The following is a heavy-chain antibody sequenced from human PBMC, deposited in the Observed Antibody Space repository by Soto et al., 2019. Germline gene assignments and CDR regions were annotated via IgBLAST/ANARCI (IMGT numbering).Heavy chain of an antibody. Sequence: QVQLVQSGAEVKKPGASVKVSCKASGYTFTSYDINWVRQATGQGLEWMGWMNPNSGNTGYAQKFQGRVTMTRHTSLSTPYLEVSRIISTMPAMYFCARPDPYDGTEVRGQRTTVTVSS. CDR1: GYTFTSYD. J-gene: IGHJ6*02. CDR2: MNPNSGNT. CDR3: ARPDPYDGTEV. V-gene: IGHV1-8*01.